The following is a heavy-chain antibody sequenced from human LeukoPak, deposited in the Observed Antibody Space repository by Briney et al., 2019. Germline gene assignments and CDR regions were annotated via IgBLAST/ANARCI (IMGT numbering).Heavy chain of an antibody. J-gene: IGHJ4*02. Sequence: GGSLRPSCAASGFTFSSYGMHWVRQAPGKGLEWVAVISYDGSNKYYADSVKGRFTISRDNSKNTLYLQMNSLRAEDTAAYYCAKEEADGSSWYRNWGQGTLVTVSS. CDR3: AKEEADGSSWYRN. V-gene: IGHV3-30*18. D-gene: IGHD6-13*01. CDR1: GFTFSSYG. CDR2: ISYDGSNK.